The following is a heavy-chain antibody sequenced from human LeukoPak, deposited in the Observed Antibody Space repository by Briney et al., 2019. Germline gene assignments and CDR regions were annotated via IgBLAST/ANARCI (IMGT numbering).Heavy chain of an antibody. Sequence: ASVKVSCKASGYTFTSYDINWVRQATGQGLEWMGWMNPNSGNTGYAQKFQGRVTITRNTSISTAYMELSSLRSEDTAVYYCAKSASIAARYYFDYWGQGTLVTVSS. D-gene: IGHD6-6*01. V-gene: IGHV1-8*03. J-gene: IGHJ4*02. CDR2: MNPNSGNT. CDR3: AKSASIAARYYFDY. CDR1: GYTFTSYD.